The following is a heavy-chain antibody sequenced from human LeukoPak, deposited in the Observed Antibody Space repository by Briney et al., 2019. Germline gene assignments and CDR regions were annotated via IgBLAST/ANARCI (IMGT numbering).Heavy chain of an antibody. CDR3: ARDMRAQYAAADY. CDR2: ISGSGGST. Sequence: GGSLRLSCAASGFTFSSYAMSWVRQAPGKGLEWVSAISGSGGSTYYADSVKGRFTISRDNSKNTLYLQMNSLRAEDTAVYYCARDMRAQYAAADYWGQGTLVTVSS. V-gene: IGHV3-23*01. CDR1: GFTFSSYA. D-gene: IGHD6-13*01. J-gene: IGHJ4*02.